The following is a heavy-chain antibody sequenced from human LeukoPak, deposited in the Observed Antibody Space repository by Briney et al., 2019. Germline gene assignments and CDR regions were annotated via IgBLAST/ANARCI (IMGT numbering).Heavy chain of an antibody. D-gene: IGHD3-3*01. J-gene: IGHJ5*02. CDR1: GFTFSSYW. V-gene: IGHV3-7*01. CDR3: AREPADFGDNWFDP. Sequence: GGSLRLSCATSGFTFSSYWMTWVRQAPGKGLEWVANIKEDGGEANYVGSVKGRFTVSRDNAKNSLYLQMNSLRVEDTAMYYCAREPADFGDNWFDPWGQGTLVTVSS. CDR2: IKEDGGEA.